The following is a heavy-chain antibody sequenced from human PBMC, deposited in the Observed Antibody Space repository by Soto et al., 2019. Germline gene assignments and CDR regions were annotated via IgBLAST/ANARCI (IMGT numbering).Heavy chain of an antibody. J-gene: IGHJ4*02. CDR3: ARAPSGSGGATSCYDF. Sequence: VQLVESGGGLVKPGGSLRLSCAASGFSFSDYYMSWIRQAPGKGLEWLSYISSSGASIYYADSVRGRFTSSRDNAKNSLYLQMSSLRADDTAVYYCARAPSGSGGATSCYDFWGQGTLVTVSS. D-gene: IGHD2-2*01. CDR2: ISSSGASI. CDR1: GFSFSDYY. V-gene: IGHV3-11*01.